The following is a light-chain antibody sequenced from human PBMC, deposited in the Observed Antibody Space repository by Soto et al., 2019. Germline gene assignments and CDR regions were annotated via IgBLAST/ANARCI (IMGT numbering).Light chain of an antibody. CDR3: QQYYSTPIT. Sequence: DIVMTQSPDSLAVSLGERATLNCKSSQSVLYTSNNKNYLAWYRQKPGQPPKLLIYWASTRESGVPDRFSGSGSWTDFTLTISSLKAEDVAVYYCQQYYSTPITFGQGTRLEIK. J-gene: IGKJ5*01. CDR2: WAS. V-gene: IGKV4-1*01. CDR1: QSVLYTSNNKNY.